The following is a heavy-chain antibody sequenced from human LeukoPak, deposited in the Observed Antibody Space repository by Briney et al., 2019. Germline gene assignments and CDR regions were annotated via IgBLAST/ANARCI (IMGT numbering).Heavy chain of an antibody. D-gene: IGHD2-2*01. CDR3: ASIPGEGTAAATGY. Sequence: PSETLSLTCTVSGGSISSGGYYWSWIRQHPGRGLEWIGYIYYSGSTYYNPSLKSRVTISVDTSKNQFSLKLSSVTAADTAVYYCASIPGEGTAAATGYWGQGTLVTVSS. V-gene: IGHV4-31*03. CDR2: IYYSGST. CDR1: GGSISSGGYY. J-gene: IGHJ4*02.